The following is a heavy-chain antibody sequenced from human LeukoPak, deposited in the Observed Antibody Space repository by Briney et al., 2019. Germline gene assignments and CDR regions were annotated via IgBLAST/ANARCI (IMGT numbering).Heavy chain of an antibody. Sequence: GGSLRLSCAASGFTFTTYWMHWVRQAPGKGLVWVSRINTDGNSAIYADSVKGRFIISRDNAKNTLYLQMNSLRVEDTGVYYCAREGRVTLDVWGKGTTVTVSS. J-gene: IGHJ6*04. V-gene: IGHV3-74*01. D-gene: IGHD2-21*02. CDR2: INTDGNSA. CDR1: GFTFTTYW. CDR3: AREGRVTLDV.